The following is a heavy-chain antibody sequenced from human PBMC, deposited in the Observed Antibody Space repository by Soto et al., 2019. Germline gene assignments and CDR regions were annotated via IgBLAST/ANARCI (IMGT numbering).Heavy chain of an antibody. CDR1: GFTFSSYA. Sequence: GGSLRLSCVASGFTFSSYAMHWVRQAPGKGLEWVAVISYDGSNKYYADSVKGRFTISRDNSKNTLYLQMDSLRAEDTAVYYCARPSGYSYGYSDYWGQGTLVTV. CDR2: ISYDGSNK. CDR3: ARPSGYSYGYSDY. D-gene: IGHD5-18*01. J-gene: IGHJ4*02. V-gene: IGHV3-30-3*01.